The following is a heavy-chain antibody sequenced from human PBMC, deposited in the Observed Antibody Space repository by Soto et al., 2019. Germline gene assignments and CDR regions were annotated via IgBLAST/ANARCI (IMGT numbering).Heavy chain of an antibody. CDR2: IKSDGSGT. J-gene: IGHJ4*02. CDR3: VRGDGDLYDGKGYLGRH. V-gene: IGHV3-74*01. Sequence: EVQLVESGGGLVQLGRSLRLSCAASGFTFSSYWMHWVRQVPGKGLVWVSRIKSDGSGTYYAGSVEGRFTISRDNAQNTLYQRMNGRRAEETDVCYCVRGDGDLYDGKGYLGRHWGQGTLVTASS. CDR1: GFTFSSYW. D-gene: IGHD3-22*01.